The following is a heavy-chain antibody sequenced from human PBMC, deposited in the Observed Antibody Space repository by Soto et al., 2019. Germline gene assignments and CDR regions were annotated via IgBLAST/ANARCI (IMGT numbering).Heavy chain of an antibody. J-gene: IGHJ4*02. V-gene: IGHV4-39*01. CDR3: ARRPAVVHPFDY. CDR1: GGSISSGGYS. Sequence: PSETLSLTCAVSGGSISSGGYSWSWIRQPPGKGLEWIGSIYYSGSTYYNPSLKSRVTISVDTSKNQFSLKLSSVTAADTAVYYCARRPAVVHPFDYWGQGTLVTVSS. CDR2: IYYSGST. D-gene: IGHD2-15*01.